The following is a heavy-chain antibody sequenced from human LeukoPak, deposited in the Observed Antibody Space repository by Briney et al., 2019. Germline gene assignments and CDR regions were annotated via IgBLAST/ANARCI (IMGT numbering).Heavy chain of an antibody. J-gene: IGHJ3*02. CDR1: GFTFSSYE. CDR2: ISSSGSTI. Sequence: GGSLRLSCAASGFTFSSYEMNWVRQAPGKGLEWVSYISSSGSTIYYADSAKGRFTISRDNAKNSLYLQMNSLRAEDTAVYYCARDPFRDGYLPDAFDIWGQGTMVTVSS. D-gene: IGHD5-24*01. CDR3: ARDPFRDGYLPDAFDI. V-gene: IGHV3-48*03.